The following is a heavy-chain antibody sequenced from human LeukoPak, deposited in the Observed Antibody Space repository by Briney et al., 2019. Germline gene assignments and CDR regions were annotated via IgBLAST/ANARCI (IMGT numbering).Heavy chain of an antibody. V-gene: IGHV3-49*04. D-gene: IGHD5-18*01. CDR3: TRGYNIPFDY. J-gene: IGHJ4*02. Sequence: GGSLRLSCTASGFTFGDYAMNWVRQAPGKGLEWVGFIRKKASGGTTEYAASVKDSFTISRDDSKSIAYLQMNSLKAEDTAVYYCTRGYNIPFDYWGQGTLVTVSS. CDR1: GFTFGDYA. CDR2: IRKKASGGTT.